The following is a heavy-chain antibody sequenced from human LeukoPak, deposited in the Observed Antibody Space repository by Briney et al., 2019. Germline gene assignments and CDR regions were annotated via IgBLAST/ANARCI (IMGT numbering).Heavy chain of an antibody. D-gene: IGHD5-18*01. CDR3: ARVPVDTAMVPPFDC. Sequence: PGGSLRLSCAASGFTVSSNYMSWVRQAPGKGMEWVSVIYSGGSTYYADSVKGRFTISRDNSKNTLYLQMNSLRAEDTAVYYCARVPVDTAMVPPFDCWGQGTLVTVSS. CDR2: IYSGGST. CDR1: GFTVSSNY. V-gene: IGHV3-53*01. J-gene: IGHJ4*02.